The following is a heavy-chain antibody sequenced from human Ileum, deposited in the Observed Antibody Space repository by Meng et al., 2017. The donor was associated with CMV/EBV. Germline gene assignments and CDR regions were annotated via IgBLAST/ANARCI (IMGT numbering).Heavy chain of an antibody. V-gene: IGHV1-69*05. Sequence: GGTFSSYTISWVRQAPGQGLEWMGGIIPIFGTANYAQKFQGRVTITTDESTSTAYMELSSLRSEDTAVYYCARSTIFGVVIIGWFDPWGQGTLVTVSS. D-gene: IGHD3-3*01. J-gene: IGHJ5*02. CDR2: IIPIFGTA. CDR1: GGTFSSYT. CDR3: ARSTIFGVVIIGWFDP.